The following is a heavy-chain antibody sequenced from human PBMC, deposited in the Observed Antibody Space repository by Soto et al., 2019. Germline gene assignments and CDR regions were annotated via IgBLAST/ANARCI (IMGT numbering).Heavy chain of an antibody. CDR2: IYYSGST. Sequence: SETLSLTCTVSGGSISSYYWSWIRQPPGKGLEWIGYIYYSGSTNYNPSLKSRVTISVDTSKNQFSLKLSSVTAADTAVYYCARVLQDQLLTSEQYYYYGMDVWGQGTTVTVSS. CDR1: GGSISSYY. V-gene: IGHV4-59*01. J-gene: IGHJ6*02. D-gene: IGHD2-2*01. CDR3: ARVLQDQLLTSEQYYYYGMDV.